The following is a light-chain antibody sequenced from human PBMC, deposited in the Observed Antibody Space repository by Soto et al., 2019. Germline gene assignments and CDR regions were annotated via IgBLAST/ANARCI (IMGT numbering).Light chain of an antibody. Sequence: EIVMTQSPATLSVSPGERAALSCRASQSVSSNLVWYQQKPGQAPRLLIFGASSRANGIPARFSGSGSGTEFTLTISNLQTEDFAVYYCQQYNKWPRTFGQGTKVDIK. CDR3: QQYNKWPRT. CDR2: GAS. V-gene: IGKV3-15*01. CDR1: QSVSSN. J-gene: IGKJ1*01.